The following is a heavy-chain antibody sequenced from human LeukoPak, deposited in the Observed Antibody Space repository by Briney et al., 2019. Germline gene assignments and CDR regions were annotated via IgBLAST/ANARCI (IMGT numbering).Heavy chain of an antibody. D-gene: IGHD1-14*01. V-gene: IGHV1-18*01. CDR1: GYTFTTYG. J-gene: IGHJ4*02. Sequence: ASVKVSCKASGYTFTTYGINWVRQAPGQGLEWMAWISAYNGNTNYAQRFQGRVTMTTDTSTSTAYMELRSLRSDDTAVYYCARVTQVSGFVDYWGQGTLVTVSS. CDR2: ISAYNGNT. CDR3: ARVTQVSGFVDY.